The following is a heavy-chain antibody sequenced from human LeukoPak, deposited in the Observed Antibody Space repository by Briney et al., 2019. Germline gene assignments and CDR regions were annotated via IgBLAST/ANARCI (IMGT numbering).Heavy chain of an antibody. J-gene: IGHJ3*02. CDR1: GASISSYY. CDR2: LYYSGAS. D-gene: IGHD3-3*01. V-gene: IGHV4-59*01. Sequence: PSETLSLTCTVSGASISSYYWSWIRQPPGKGLEWIGYLYYSGASNYNPSLKSRVTLSVDTSKNQFSLKLSSVTAADTAVYYCARVGSLEWLFAFDIWGQGTMVTVSS. CDR3: ARVGSLEWLFAFDI.